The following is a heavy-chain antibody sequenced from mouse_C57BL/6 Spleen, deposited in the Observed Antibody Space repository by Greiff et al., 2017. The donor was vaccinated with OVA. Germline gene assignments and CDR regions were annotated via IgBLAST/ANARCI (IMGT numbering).Heavy chain of an antibody. J-gene: IGHJ2*01. Sequence: QVQLQQPGAELVKPGASVKLSCKASGYTFTSYWMQWVQQRPGQGLEWIGEIDPSDSDTNYNQKFKGKATLTVDTSSSTAYMQLSSLTSEDSAVYYCARGQYFDYWGQGTTLTVSS. CDR3: ARGQYFDY. CDR2: IDPSDSDT. V-gene: IGHV1-50*01. CDR1: GYTFTSYW.